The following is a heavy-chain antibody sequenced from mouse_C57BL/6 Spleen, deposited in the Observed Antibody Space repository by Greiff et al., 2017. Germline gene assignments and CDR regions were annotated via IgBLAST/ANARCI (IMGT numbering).Heavy chain of an antibody. CDR2: ISDGGSYT. J-gene: IGHJ2*01. Sequence: DVQLVESGGGLVKPGGSLQLSCAASGFTFSSYAMSWVRQTPEKRLEWVATISDGGSYTYYPDNVKGRFTISRDNAKNNLYLQMSHLKSEDTAMYYCAREKRIAPYYFDYWGQGTTLTVSS. D-gene: IGHD6-1*01. CDR1: GFTFSSYA. V-gene: IGHV5-4*01. CDR3: AREKRIAPYYFDY.